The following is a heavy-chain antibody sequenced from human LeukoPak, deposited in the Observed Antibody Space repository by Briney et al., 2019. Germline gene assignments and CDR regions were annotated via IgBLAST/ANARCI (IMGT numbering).Heavy chain of an antibody. D-gene: IGHD5-24*01. CDR1: GGSVSSGSFY. CDR3: AREGVEEMACDY. V-gene: IGHV4-39*07. Sequence: PSETLTLTCTVSGGSVSSGSFYWSWIRQPPGKGLEWIGEINHSGSTNYNPSLKSRVTISVDTSKNQFSLKLSSVTAADTAVYYCAREGVEEMACDYWGQGTLVTVSS. J-gene: IGHJ4*02. CDR2: INHSGST.